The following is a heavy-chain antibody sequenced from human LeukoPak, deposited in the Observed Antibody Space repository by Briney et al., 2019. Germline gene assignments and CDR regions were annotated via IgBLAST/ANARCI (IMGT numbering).Heavy chain of an antibody. J-gene: IGHJ3*01. CDR2: IGRTGDI. D-gene: IGHD1-1*01. CDR1: GFTFSNYA. V-gene: IGHV3-23*01. CDR3: AKYQLLNNNYWRDAFDF. Sequence: PGGSLRLSCAASGFTFSNYAMTWVRQAPGKGLEWVSVIGRTGDIFYPDSVEGRITISRDNSKNTLYLQMNSVRAEDTAVYYCAKYQLLNNNYWRDAFDFWGQGTMVTVSS.